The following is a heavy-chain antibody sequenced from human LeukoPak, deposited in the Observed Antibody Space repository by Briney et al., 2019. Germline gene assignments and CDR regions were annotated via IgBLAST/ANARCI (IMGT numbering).Heavy chain of an antibody. J-gene: IGHJ3*02. V-gene: IGHV3-48*04. D-gene: IGHD6-19*01. Sequence: SGGSLRLSCTASGFTFSDYSMSWVRQAPGKGLEWVSYISSRHSPIYYADSVKGRFTISRDNARNSLYLQMNSLRAEDTAVYYCARDPSSGWYQDAFDIWGQGTMVTVSS. CDR1: GFTFSDYS. CDR2: ISSRHSPI. CDR3: ARDPSSGWYQDAFDI.